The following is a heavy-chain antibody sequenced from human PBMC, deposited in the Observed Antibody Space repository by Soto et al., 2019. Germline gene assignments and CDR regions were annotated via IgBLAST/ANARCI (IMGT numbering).Heavy chain of an antibody. Sequence: PSETLSLTCTVSGGSISSYYWSWIRQPPGKGLEWIGYIYYSGSTNYNPSLKGRVTISVDTSKNQFSLKLSSVTAADTAVYYCARDAGYYDSSGYIDYWGQGTLVTVSS. D-gene: IGHD3-22*01. CDR3: ARDAGYYDSSGYIDY. CDR1: GGSISSYY. CDR2: IYYSGST. V-gene: IGHV4-59*01. J-gene: IGHJ4*02.